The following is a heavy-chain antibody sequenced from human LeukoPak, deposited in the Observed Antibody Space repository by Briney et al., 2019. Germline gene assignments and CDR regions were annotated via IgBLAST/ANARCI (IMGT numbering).Heavy chain of an antibody. J-gene: IGHJ6*02. D-gene: IGHD3-22*01. CDR1: GYTFTSYD. V-gene: IGHV1-8*01. CDR2: MNPNSGNT. Sequence: GASVKVSCKASGYTFTSYDINWVRQATGQGLEWMGWMNPNSGNTGYAQKFQGRVTMTRNTSISTAYMELSSLRSEDTAVYYCARSAPRPKFSGYPQIYYYYGMDVWGQGTTVTVSS. CDR3: ARSAPRPKFSGYPQIYYYYGMDV.